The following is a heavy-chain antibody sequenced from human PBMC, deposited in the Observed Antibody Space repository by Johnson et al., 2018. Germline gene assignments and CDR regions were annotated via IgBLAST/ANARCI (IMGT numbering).Heavy chain of an antibody. V-gene: IGHV3-30-3*01. CDR1: GFTFSSYA. CDR2: ISYDGSNK. Sequence: QVQLVESGGGVVQXGRSLRLXCAASGFTFSSYAMHWVRQAPGKGLEWVAVISYDGSNKYYADSVKGRFTISRDNSKNTLYLQMNSLRTEDTAVYYCTRETRQWLVLGGAFDIWGQGTMVTVSS. J-gene: IGHJ3*02. D-gene: IGHD6-19*01. CDR3: TRETRQWLVLGGAFDI.